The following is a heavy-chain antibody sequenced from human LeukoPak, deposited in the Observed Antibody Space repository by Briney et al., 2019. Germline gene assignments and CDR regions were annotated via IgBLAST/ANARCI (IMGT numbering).Heavy chain of an antibody. J-gene: IGHJ4*02. CDR1: GGSFSGYY. CDR3: ARTRNYLEF. Sequence: SETLSLTCAVYGGSFSGYYWSWIRQPPGKGLEWIGEINHSGSTYYNPSLKSRVTISVDTSKNQFSLKLSSVTAADTAVYYCARTRNYLEFGGQGTLVTVSS. CDR2: INHSGST. D-gene: IGHD1-14*01. V-gene: IGHV4-34*01.